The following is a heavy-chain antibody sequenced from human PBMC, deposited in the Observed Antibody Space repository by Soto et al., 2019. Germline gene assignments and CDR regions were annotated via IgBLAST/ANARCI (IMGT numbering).Heavy chain of an antibody. Sequence: GGSLRLSCAASGFTFSSYAMSWVRQAPGKGLEWVSAISGSGGSTYYADSVKGRFTISRDNSKNGLYLQMNSLRAEETAVYYCAKDPRYCSGGSCYPYYYYMDVWGKGTTVTVSS. V-gene: IGHV3-23*01. CDR1: GFTFSSYA. J-gene: IGHJ6*03. D-gene: IGHD2-15*01. CDR3: AKDPRYCSGGSCYPYYYYMDV. CDR2: ISGSGGST.